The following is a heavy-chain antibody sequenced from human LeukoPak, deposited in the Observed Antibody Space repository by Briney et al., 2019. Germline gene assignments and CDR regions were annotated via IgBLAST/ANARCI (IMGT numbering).Heavy chain of an antibody. CDR1: GFTYWMHG. CDR3: AKDGRSYYDNEEAFDI. V-gene: IGHV3-23*01. D-gene: IGHD3-22*01. CDR2: ISVDGGDI. Sequence: GGSLRLSCAGSGFTYWMHGMTWIRQAPERGLEWVSSISVDGGDIKYTDSAKGRFTISRDNSKGTLYLQMNSLRAEDTAVYYCAKDGRSYYDNEEAFDIWGQGTMVTVSS. J-gene: IGHJ3*02.